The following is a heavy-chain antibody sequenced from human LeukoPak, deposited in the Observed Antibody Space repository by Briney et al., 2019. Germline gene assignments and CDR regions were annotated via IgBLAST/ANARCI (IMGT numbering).Heavy chain of an antibody. CDR2: VFYTGNT. D-gene: IGHD3-10*01. J-gene: IGHJ6*03. CDR3: ARQNSWFGKKRNYYHYYYMDV. V-gene: IGHV4-59*05. Sequence: SETLSLTCTVSGGSISSYYWSWIRQPPGKGLEWVGSVFYTGNTYYSPSLRSRITISVDTSRNQFFLRLTSVTASDTAVYYCARQNSWFGKKRNYYHYYYMDVWGKGTTVTVSS. CDR1: GGSISSYY.